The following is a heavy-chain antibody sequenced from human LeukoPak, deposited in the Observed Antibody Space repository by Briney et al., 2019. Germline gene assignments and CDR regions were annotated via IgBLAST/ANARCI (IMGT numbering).Heavy chain of an antibody. CDR1: GFTFSSFW. Sequence: GGSLRLPCVASGFTFSSFWMTWVRQAPGKGLEWVANIKQDGSEKYYVDSVKGRFTISRDNSKNTLYLQMNSLRPEDTAVYYCARDQRSESYYPWGWFDPWGQGTLVTVSS. CDR3: ARDQRSESYYPWGWFDP. CDR2: IKQDGSEK. D-gene: IGHD1-26*01. V-gene: IGHV3-7*01. J-gene: IGHJ5*02.